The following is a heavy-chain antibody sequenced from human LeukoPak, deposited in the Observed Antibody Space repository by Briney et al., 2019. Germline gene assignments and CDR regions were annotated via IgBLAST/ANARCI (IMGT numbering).Heavy chain of an antibody. CDR1: GVSITDYY. CDR3: ARHPLRGGFDY. CDR2: IFHTGDT. Sequence: SETLSLTCTVSGVSITDYYWSWIRQPPVKGLEWIAYIFHTGDTRYNPSLKSRITISLDTSKNQFSLKLNSVTAADTAVYYCARHPLRGGFDYWGQGTLVTVSS. J-gene: IGHJ4*02. V-gene: IGHV4-59*08.